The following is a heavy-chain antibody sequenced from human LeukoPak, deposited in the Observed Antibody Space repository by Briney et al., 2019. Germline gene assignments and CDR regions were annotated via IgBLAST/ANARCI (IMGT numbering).Heavy chain of an antibody. CDR2: INPNSGGT. D-gene: IGHD6-13*01. Sequence: GASVKVSCKASGYTFTGYYMHWVRQAPGQGLEWMRWINPNSGGTNYAQKFQGRVTMTRDTSISTAYMELSRLRSDDTAVYYCARDRAAAGIRAYYYYMDVWGKGTTVTISS. J-gene: IGHJ6*03. CDR3: ARDRAAAGIRAYYYYMDV. CDR1: GYTFTGYY. V-gene: IGHV1-2*02.